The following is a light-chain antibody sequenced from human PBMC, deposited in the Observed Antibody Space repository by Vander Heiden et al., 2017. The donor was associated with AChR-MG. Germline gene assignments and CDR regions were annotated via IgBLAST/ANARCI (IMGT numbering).Light chain of an antibody. V-gene: IGLV2-11*01. CDR2: DVN. CDR1: SSNVGGYDY. CDR3: CSYAGTYTWV. Sequence: QSALTQPRSVSGSPGQSVTISCTGTSSNVGGYDYVSWYQHHPGKAPKLMIYDVNKRPSGVPDRFSGSKSGNTASLTISGLHAEDEADYYCCSYAGTYTWVLGGGTKLT. J-gene: IGLJ3*02.